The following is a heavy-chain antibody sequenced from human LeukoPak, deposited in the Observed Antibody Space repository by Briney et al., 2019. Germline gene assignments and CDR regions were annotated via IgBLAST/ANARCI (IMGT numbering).Heavy chain of an antibody. CDR3: ARDLKVDGRTEFDY. D-gene: IGHD2-15*01. CDR2: IYYSGST. V-gene: IGHV4-39*07. CDR1: GGSISSSSYY. Sequence: SETLSLTCTVSGGSISSSSYYWGWIRQPPGKGLEWIGSIYYSGSTYYNPSLKSRVTISVDKSKNQFSLKLSSVTAADTAVYYCARDLKVDGRTEFDYWGQGTLVTVSS. J-gene: IGHJ4*02.